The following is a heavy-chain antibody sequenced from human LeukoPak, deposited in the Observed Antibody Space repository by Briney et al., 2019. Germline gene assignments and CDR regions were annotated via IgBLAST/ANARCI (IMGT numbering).Heavy chain of an antibody. D-gene: IGHD3-10*01. Sequence: SVKVSCKASGGTFSSYAISWVRQAPGQGLEWMGGIIPIFGTANYAQKFQGRVTITADESTSTAYMELSSLRSEDTAVYYCATEYYYGSGSLYYYYGMDVWGQGTTVTVSS. CDR2: IIPIFGTA. V-gene: IGHV1-69*13. CDR1: GGTFSSYA. CDR3: ATEYYYGSGSLYYYYGMDV. J-gene: IGHJ6*02.